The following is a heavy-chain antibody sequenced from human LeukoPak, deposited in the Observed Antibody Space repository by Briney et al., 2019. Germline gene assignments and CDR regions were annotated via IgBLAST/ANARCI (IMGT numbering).Heavy chain of an antibody. V-gene: IGHV4-34*01. CDR1: GGSFSGYY. D-gene: IGHD1-1*01. Sequence: SETLSLTCAVYGGSFSGYYWSWIRQPPGKGLEWIGEINHSGSTNYNPSLKSRVTISVDTSKNQFSLKLSSVTAADTAVYYCARGDGGYGYWGHGTLVTVSS. CDR2: INHSGST. CDR3: ARGDGGYGY. J-gene: IGHJ4*01.